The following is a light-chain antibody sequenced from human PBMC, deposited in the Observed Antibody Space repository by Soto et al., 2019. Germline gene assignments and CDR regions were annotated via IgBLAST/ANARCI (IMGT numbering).Light chain of an antibody. V-gene: IGLV2-8*01. CDR1: TSDVGGYNY. CDR2: EVS. Sequence: QSALTQPPSASGSPGQSVTISCTATTSDVGGYNYVSWYQQHPGKAPKLLIYEVSKRPSGVPDRFSGSKSGNTASLTVSGLQPEGEADYYCTSYAGSNIVFGTGTKVTVL. CDR3: TSYAGSNIV. J-gene: IGLJ1*01.